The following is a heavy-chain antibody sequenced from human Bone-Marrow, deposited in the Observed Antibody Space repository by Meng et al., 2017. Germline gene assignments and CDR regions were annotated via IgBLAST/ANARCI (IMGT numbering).Heavy chain of an antibody. V-gene: IGHV3-33*01. CDR2: IWYDGSNK. J-gene: IGHJ6*02. D-gene: IGHD3-16*01. CDR1: GFTFSSYG. CDR3: ARSISYYDYVWGSADHYYGMDV. Sequence: GGSLRLSCAASGFTFSSYGMHWVRQAPGKGLEWVAVIWYDGSNKYYADSVKGRFTISRDNSKNTLYLQMNSLRAEDTAVYYCARSISYYDYVWGSADHYYGMDVWGQGTTVTVSS.